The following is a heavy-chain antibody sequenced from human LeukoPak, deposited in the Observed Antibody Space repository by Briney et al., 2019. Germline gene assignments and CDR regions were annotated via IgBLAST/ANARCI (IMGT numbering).Heavy chain of an antibody. Sequence: SETLSLTCTVSGGSISSYYWSWIRQPPGMGLEWIGYIYYSGSTNYNPSLKSRVTISVDTSKNQLSLKLNSVTAADTAVYYCARYIWGSYPTFEDYWGQGSLVTVSS. CDR3: ARYIWGSYPTFEDY. CDR1: GGSISSYY. J-gene: IGHJ4*02. V-gene: IGHV4-59*01. CDR2: IYYSGST. D-gene: IGHD3-16*02.